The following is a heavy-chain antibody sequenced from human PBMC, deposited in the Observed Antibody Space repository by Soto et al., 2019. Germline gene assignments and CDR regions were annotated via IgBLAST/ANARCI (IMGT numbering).Heavy chain of an antibody. V-gene: IGHV4-59*12. D-gene: IGHD3-16*01. J-gene: IGHJ6*03. CDR2: IYYSGST. CDR3: ARGRYDYIWGSYRYMDV. CDR1: GGSIISYY. Sequence: SETLSLTCTVSGGSIISYYWSWIRQPPGKGLEWIGYIYYSGSTNYNPSLKSRVAISVDTSKNQFSLKLSSVTAADTAVYYCARGRYDYIWGSYRYMDVWGKGTTVSVSS.